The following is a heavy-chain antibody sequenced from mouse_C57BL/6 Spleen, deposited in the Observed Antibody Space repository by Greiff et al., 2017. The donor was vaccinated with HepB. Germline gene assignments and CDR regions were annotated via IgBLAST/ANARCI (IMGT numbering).Heavy chain of an antibody. D-gene: IGHD1-1*01. V-gene: IGHV2-9-1*01. Sequence: VQLVESGPGLVAPSQCLSITCTVSGFSLTSYAISWVRQPPGKGLEWLGVIWTGGGTNYNSALKSRLSISKDNSKSHVFLKMNSMKTDDTARYYCARRKNYGSSYGYFDVWGTGTTVTVSS. CDR1: GFSLTSYA. CDR2: IWTGGGT. J-gene: IGHJ1*03. CDR3: ARRKNYGSSYGYFDV.